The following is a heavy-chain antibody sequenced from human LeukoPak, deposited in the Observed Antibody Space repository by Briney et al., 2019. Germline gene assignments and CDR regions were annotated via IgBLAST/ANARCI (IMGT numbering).Heavy chain of an antibody. D-gene: IGHD3-3*01. V-gene: IGHV1-18*01. CDR2: ISAYNGNT. CDR1: GYTFTSYG. J-gene: IGHJ4*02. Sequence: ASVKVSCKASGYTFTSYGISWVRQAPGQGLEWMGWISAYNGNTNYAQKLQGRVTMTTDTSTSTAYMELRSLRSDDTAVYYCARDTSPDYDFWWVDYWGQGTLVTVSS. CDR3: ARDTSPDYDFWWVDY.